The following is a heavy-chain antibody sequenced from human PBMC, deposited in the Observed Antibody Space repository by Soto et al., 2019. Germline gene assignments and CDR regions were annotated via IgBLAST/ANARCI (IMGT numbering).Heavy chain of an antibody. CDR2: ISGTGRST. D-gene: IGHD6-19*01. Sequence: GGSLRLCCEASAFTFSDCAMSWVRQAPGKGLEWVSGISGTGRSTFYADSVKDRFTISRDNSKNTVYLQMTSLRAADTAVYYCAKGNTSGWYFFDYWGQGTLVTVSS. CDR3: AKGNTSGWYFFDY. CDR1: AFTFSDCA. V-gene: IGHV3-23*01. J-gene: IGHJ4*02.